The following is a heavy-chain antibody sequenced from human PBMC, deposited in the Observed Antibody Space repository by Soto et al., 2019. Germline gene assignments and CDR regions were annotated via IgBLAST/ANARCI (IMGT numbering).Heavy chain of an antibody. CDR2: ISYDGSNK. Sequence: QVRLVESGGGVVQPGRSLRLSCAASGFTFSSYGMHWVRQAPGKGLEWVAVISYDGSNKYYADSVKGRFTISRDNSKNTLYLQMNSLRAEDTAVYYCAKDSEGTGGAFDIWGQGTMVTVSS. V-gene: IGHV3-30*18. D-gene: IGHD2-8*02. CDR1: GFTFSSYG. J-gene: IGHJ3*02. CDR3: AKDSEGTGGAFDI.